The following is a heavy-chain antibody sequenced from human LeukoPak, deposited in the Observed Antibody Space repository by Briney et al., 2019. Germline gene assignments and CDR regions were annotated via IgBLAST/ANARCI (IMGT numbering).Heavy chain of an antibody. CDR2: ISSSGSTI. CDR3: AELGITMIGGV. Sequence: GGSLGLSCAASGFTFSSYEMNWVRQAPGKGLEWVSYISSSGSTIYYADSVKGRFTISRDIAKNSLYLQMNSLRAEDTAVYYCAELGITMIGGVWGKGTTVTVSS. V-gene: IGHV3-48*03. J-gene: IGHJ6*04. D-gene: IGHD3-10*02. CDR1: GFTFSSYE.